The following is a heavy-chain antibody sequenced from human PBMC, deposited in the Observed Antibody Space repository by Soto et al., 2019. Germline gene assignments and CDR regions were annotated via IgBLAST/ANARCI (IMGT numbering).Heavy chain of an antibody. Sequence: EVQLLESGGGLVQPGESLRLSCAASGFTFSSYAMSWVRQAPGKGLEWVSVISGSDDSTYYADSVKGRFTISRDNSKNTRYLQRNSHRAEDTAVYYCAKRSSSATFDYWVQGTMVTVSS. CDR2: ISGSDDST. D-gene: IGHD6-6*01. CDR3: AKRSSSATFDY. V-gene: IGHV3-23*01. J-gene: IGHJ4*02. CDR1: GFTFSSYA.